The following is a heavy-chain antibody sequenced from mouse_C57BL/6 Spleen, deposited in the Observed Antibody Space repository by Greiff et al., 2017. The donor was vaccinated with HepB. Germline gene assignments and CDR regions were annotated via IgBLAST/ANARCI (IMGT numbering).Heavy chain of an antibody. J-gene: IGHJ2*01. D-gene: IGHD4-1*01. CDR1: GYTFTSYW. CDR3: ARGANWGDY. CDR2: IDPSDSYT. Sequence: QVQLKQPGAELVMPGASVKLSCKASGYTFTSYWMHWVKQRPGQGLEWIGEIDPSDSYTNYNQKFKGKSTLTVDKSSSTAYMQLSSLTSEDSAVYYCARGANWGDYWGQGTTLTVSS. V-gene: IGHV1-69*01.